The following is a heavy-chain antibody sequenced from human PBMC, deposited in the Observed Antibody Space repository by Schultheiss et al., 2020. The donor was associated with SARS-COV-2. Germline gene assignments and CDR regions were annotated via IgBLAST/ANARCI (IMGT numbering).Heavy chain of an antibody. CDR1: GYTFTSYG. CDR2: MNPDSGNT. D-gene: IGHD6-19*01. V-gene: IGHV1-8*03. J-gene: IGHJ4*02. Sequence: ASVKVSCKASGYTFTSYGISWVRQATGQGLEWMGWMNPDSGNTGYAQKFQGRVTITADESTSTAYMELSSLRSDDTAVYYCAAHIAVASKVLGYWGQGTLVTVSS. CDR3: AAHIAVASKVLGY.